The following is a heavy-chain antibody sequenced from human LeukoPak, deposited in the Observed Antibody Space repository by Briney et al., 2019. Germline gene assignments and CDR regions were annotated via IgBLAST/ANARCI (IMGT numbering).Heavy chain of an antibody. CDR2: IYYSGST. CDR1: GGSISSYY. V-gene: IGHV4-59*01. Sequence: SETLSLTCTVSGGSISSYYWSWIRQPPGKGLEWIGYIYYSGSTNYNPSLKSRVTISVDTSKNQFSLKLSSVTAADTAVYYCARGCSSTSCYGVVGMDVWGKGTTVTVSS. J-gene: IGHJ6*04. D-gene: IGHD2-2*01. CDR3: ARGCSSTSCYGVVGMDV.